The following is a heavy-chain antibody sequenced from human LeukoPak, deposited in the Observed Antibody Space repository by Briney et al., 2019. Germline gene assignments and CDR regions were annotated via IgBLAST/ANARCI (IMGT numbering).Heavy chain of an antibody. Sequence: PSETLSLTCAASGVPFSNYYWSWVRQSPSQGLEWIGEINHSGYTNYNPSLKSRVTMSIDLSKKQFSLRLTSVTAADAGVYYCTRAVAGHPDWGQGTLLTVSS. D-gene: IGHD6-19*01. CDR2: INHSGYT. CDR3: TRAVAGHPD. CDR1: GVPFSNYY. V-gene: IGHV4-34*01. J-gene: IGHJ4*02.